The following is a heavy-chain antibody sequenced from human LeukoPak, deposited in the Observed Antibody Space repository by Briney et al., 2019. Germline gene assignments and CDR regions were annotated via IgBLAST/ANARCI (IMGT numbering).Heavy chain of an antibody. CDR2: IIPIFGTA. CDR3: ARTSAAGDAFDI. CDR1: GGTFSSYA. V-gene: IGHV1-69*05. J-gene: IGHJ3*02. Sequence: ASVKVSCKASGGTFSSYAISWVRQAPGQGLEWMGGIIPIFGTANYAQKFQGRVTITTDESTSTAYMELSSLRSEDTAVYYCARTSAAGDAFDIWGQGTMVTVSS.